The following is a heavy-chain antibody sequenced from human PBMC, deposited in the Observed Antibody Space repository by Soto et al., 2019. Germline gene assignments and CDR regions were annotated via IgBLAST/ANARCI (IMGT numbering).Heavy chain of an antibody. CDR1: GFTFSTYA. CDR3: ARSLGYCISTSCYRGGGTHNYYYGMDV. CDR2: ISPNGRNT. D-gene: IGHD2-2*01. Sequence: GGSLRLSCAAPGFTFSTYALTWVRQAPGKGLEWVSAISPNGRNTYYIDSVKGRFTISRDNAKNSLYLQMNSLRAEDTAVYYCARSLGYCISTSCYRGGGTHNYYYGMDVWGQGTTVTVSS. J-gene: IGHJ6*02. V-gene: IGHV3-23*01.